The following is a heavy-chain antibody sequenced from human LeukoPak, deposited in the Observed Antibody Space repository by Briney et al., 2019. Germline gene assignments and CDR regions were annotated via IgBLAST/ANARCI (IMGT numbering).Heavy chain of an antibody. J-gene: IGHJ5*01. CDR1: GGSLSDYS. V-gene: IGHV4-34*01. Sequence: SQTLSLTCSFYGGSLSDYSYSWIRPSPGKGLEWIGEIHHSGISNHNPSLTSRVTISVDRSQNQCSPNRSSMTPARTPLCFCVRRIIGTAQRGWFDSWGQGTLVTVSS. CDR3: VRRIIGTAQRGWFDS. CDR2: IHHSGIS. D-gene: IGHD2/OR15-2a*01.